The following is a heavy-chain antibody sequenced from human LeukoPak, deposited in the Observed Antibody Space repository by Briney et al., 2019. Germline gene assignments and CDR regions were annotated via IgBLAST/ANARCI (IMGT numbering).Heavy chain of an antibody. J-gene: IGHJ3*02. Sequence: GGSLRLSCAASGFTLSSYWMSWVRQAPGKGLEWVANIKQDGSEKYYVDFVKGRFTISRENAKNSLYLQMNSLRAEDTAVYYCARDTYYYDSSGYPDAFDIWGEGTMVTVSA. CDR2: IKQDGSEK. D-gene: IGHD3-22*01. V-gene: IGHV3-7*01. CDR1: GFTLSSYW. CDR3: ARDTYYYDSSGYPDAFDI.